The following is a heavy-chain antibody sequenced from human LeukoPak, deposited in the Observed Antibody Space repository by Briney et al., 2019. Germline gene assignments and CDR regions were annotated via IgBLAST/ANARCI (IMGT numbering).Heavy chain of an antibody. CDR1: DYSITNSW. CDR2: IFHRGIP. V-gene: IGHV4-4*02. D-gene: IGHD3-16*02. CDR3: ARVMGASWFFYLDV. Sequence: SETLSLTCAVSDYSITNSWWSWVRQSPGMRLEWIGQIFHRGIPNYNPSLKSRVTMSIDKSNNQVSLKMNSVTAADTAVYYCARVMGASWFFYLDVWGKGTTVTISS. J-gene: IGHJ6*03.